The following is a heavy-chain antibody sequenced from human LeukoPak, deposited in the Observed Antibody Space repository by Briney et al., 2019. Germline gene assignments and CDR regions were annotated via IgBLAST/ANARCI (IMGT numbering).Heavy chain of an antibody. CDR3: ARVSGKGSGSYFLDY. CDR1: GGSISSYY. J-gene: IGHJ4*02. CDR2: IYYSGST. V-gene: IGHV4-59*01. Sequence: SETLSLTCTVSGGSISSYYLIWIRQPPGKGLEWIGYIYYSGSTNYNPSLSSRVTISVDTSKNQFSLRLSSVTAADTAVYYCARVSGKGSGSYFLDYWGQGTLVTVSS. D-gene: IGHD3-10*01.